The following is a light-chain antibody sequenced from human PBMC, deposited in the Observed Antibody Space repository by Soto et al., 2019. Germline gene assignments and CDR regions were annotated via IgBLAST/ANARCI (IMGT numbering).Light chain of an antibody. CDR1: SSDVGNYNR. J-gene: IGLJ1*01. V-gene: IGLV2-18*02. CDR3: SSYTNSNTFV. CDR2: EVS. Sequence: QSALTQPPSVSGSPGQSVAISCTGTSSDVGNYNRVSWYQQPPGTAPKLMIYEVSNRPSGVPDRFSGSKSGNTASLTISGLQAEDEADYYCSSYTNSNTFVFGTGTKVTVL.